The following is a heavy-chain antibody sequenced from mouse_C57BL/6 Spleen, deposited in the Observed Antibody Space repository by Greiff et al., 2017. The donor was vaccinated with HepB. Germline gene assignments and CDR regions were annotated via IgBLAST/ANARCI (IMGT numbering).Heavy chain of an antibody. CDR1: GFTFSSYA. CDR3: ARDGGTGTLFAY. Sequence: EVKLMESGGGLVKPGGSLKLSCAASGFTFSSYAMSWVRQTPEKRLEWVATISDGGSYTYYPDNVKGRFTISRDNAKNNLYLQMSHLKSEDTAMYYCARDGGTGTLFAYWGQGTLVTVSA. CDR2: ISDGGSYT. V-gene: IGHV5-4*01. D-gene: IGHD4-1*01. J-gene: IGHJ3*01.